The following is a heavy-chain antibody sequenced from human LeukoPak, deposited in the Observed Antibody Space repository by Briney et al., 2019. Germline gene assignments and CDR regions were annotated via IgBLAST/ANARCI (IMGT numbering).Heavy chain of an antibody. CDR2: IIPIFGTA. D-gene: IGHD3-22*01. V-gene: IGHV1-69*01. J-gene: IGHJ3*02. Sequence: SVRVSCKASGGTFSSYAISWVRQAPGQGLEWMGGIIPIFGTANYAQKFQGRVTITADESTSTAYMELSSLRSEDTAVYYCARETSLTYYYDGREEKGAFDIWGQGTMVTVSS. CDR3: ARETSLTYYYDGREEKGAFDI. CDR1: GGTFSSYA.